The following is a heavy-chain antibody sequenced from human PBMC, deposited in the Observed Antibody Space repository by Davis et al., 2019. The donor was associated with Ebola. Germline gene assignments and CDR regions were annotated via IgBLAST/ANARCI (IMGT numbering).Heavy chain of an antibody. CDR1: GGSISSYY. V-gene: IGHV4-34*01. J-gene: IGHJ4*02. CDR3: ASHHTYYDYIWGSY. D-gene: IGHD3-16*01. Sequence: MPGGSLRLSCTVSGGSISSYYWSWIRQPPGKGLEWIGEINHSGSTNYNPSLKSRVTISVDTSKNQFSLKLTSVTAADTAVYYCASHHTYYDYIWGSYWGQGTLVTVSS. CDR2: INHSGST.